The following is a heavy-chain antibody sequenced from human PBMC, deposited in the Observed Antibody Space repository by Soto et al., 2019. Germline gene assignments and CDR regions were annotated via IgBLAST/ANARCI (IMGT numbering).Heavy chain of an antibody. V-gene: IGHV5-51*01. CDR3: ANHEGYCSSTTCSNFDY. Sequence: GESLKISCKASGFTFTSYWIAWVRQMPGKGLEWTGIIYPGDSDTSYSPSFQGQVTISADKSINTAYLQWSSLKASDTAMYYCANHEGYCSSTTCSNFDYWGQGTLVTVSS. D-gene: IGHD2-2*01. J-gene: IGHJ4*02. CDR2: IYPGDSDT. CDR1: GFTFTSYW.